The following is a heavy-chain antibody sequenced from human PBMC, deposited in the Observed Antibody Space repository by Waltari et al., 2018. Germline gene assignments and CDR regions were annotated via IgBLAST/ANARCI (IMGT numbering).Heavy chain of an antibody. CDR2: IRPSGDST. D-gene: IGHD3-22*01. CDR3: AREKKGGYFDY. Sequence: QVQLVQSGAEVKKPGASMKVSCKASGYDSSGYYPPWVRQAPGQGLQWMGLIRPSGDSTNYAQKFRGRVSMTRDTSTNTVYMELGSLTSEDTAVYYCAREKKGGYFDYWGQGTPVTVSS. J-gene: IGHJ4*02. V-gene: IGHV1-46*01. CDR1: GYDSSGYY.